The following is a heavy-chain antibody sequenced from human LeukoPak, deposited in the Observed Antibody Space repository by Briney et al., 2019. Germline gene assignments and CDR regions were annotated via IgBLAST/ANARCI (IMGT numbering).Heavy chain of an antibody. CDR2: ISDSGDGT. Sequence: GGSLRLSCAASGFTFRTYAMSWVRQAPGKGLEWVSGISDSGDGTYYAESAKGRFTISRDNSKNTVFLQMNSLRADDTAKYYCAKDKAPGSWHTPGEFRGQGTLGTVSS. V-gene: IGHV3-23*01. D-gene: IGHD6-13*01. J-gene: IGHJ4*02. CDR1: GFTFRTYA. CDR3: AKDKAPGSWHTPGEF.